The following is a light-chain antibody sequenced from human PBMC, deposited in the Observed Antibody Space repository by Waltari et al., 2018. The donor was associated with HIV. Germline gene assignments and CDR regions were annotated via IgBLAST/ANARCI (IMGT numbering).Light chain of an antibody. CDR3: CSYVSEIVPCV. V-gene: IGLV2-23*02. Sequence: QTALTQPASVSGSPGQSIPISCTGTSSDVAAYNLGSWYQQHPGKTPRLIIYDVSERPAGVSNRFTGSKSGNTASLTISGLQAEDEADYYCCSYVSEIVPCVFGGGTKLTVL. CDR2: DVS. CDR1: SSDVAAYNL. J-gene: IGLJ3*02.